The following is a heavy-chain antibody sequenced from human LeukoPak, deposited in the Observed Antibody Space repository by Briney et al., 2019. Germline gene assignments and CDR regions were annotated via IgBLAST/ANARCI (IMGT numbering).Heavy chain of an antibody. CDR2: VYFRGTT. V-gene: IGHV4-59*01. J-gene: IGHJ5*02. CDR3: ARGIGWFLH. CDR1: DGSISGNY. Sequence: SETLSLTCTVSDGSISGNYWSWLRQPPGKGLEWIGNVYFRGTTDYNPSLKSRVTISVDTSKNQFSLQLTSVTAADTAVYYCARGIGWFLHWGQGTLVTASS. D-gene: IGHD3-3*02.